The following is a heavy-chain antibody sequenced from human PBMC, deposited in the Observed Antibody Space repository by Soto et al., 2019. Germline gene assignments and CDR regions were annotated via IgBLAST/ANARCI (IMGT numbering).Heavy chain of an antibody. CDR2: ISGSGSNP. D-gene: IGHD4-17*01. CDR3: AKTASMTIRDGFDH. Sequence: EVQVLESGGGLVQPGGSLRLSCAASGFTFSSYAMSWVRQAPGQGLEWVSAISGSGSNPYYADSVKGRFTISRDNSKNTLDLQMNSLRAEDTALDYCAKTASMTIRDGFDHWGQGTLVTVSS. J-gene: IGHJ4*02. V-gene: IGHV3-23*01. CDR1: GFTFSSYA.